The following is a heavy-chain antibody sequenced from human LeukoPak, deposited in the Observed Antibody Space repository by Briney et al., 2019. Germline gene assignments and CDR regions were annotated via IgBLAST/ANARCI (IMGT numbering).Heavy chain of an antibody. V-gene: IGHV1-18*01. J-gene: IGHJ4*02. CDR2: ISAYNGNT. Sequence: ASVKVSCKASGYTFTSYGISGVRQAPGQGLEWMGWISAYNGNTNYAQKLQGRVTITTDTSTSTAYMELRSLRSDDTAVYYCARGLRDGYNSGYWGQGTLVTVSS. CDR1: GYTFTSYG. D-gene: IGHD5-24*01. CDR3: ARGLRDGYNSGY.